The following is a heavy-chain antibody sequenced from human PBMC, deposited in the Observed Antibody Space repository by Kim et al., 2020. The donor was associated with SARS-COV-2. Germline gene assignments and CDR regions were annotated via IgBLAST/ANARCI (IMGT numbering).Heavy chain of an antibody. J-gene: IGHJ3*02. D-gene: IGHD3-9*01. Sequence: SETLSLTCTVSGGSISSSSYYWGWIRQPPGKGLEWIGSIYYSGSTYYNPSLKSRVTISVDTSKNQFSLKLSSVTAADTAVYYCARQFYDILTGYNHDAFDIWGQGTMVTVSS. CDR3: ARQFYDILTGYNHDAFDI. CDR1: GGSISSSSYY. CDR2: IYYSGST. V-gene: IGHV4-39*01.